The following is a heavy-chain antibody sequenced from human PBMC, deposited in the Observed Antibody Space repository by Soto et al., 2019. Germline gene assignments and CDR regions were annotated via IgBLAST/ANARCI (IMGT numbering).Heavy chain of an antibody. V-gene: IGHV4-30-4*01. CDR2: IYYSGST. CDR1: GGSISSGDYY. Sequence: SETLSLTCTVSGGSISSGDYYWSWIRQPPGKGLEWIGYIYYSGSTYYNPSLKSRVTISVDTSKNQFSLKLSSVTAADTAVYYCAGVDYGWYAFDIWGQGTMVTVS. CDR3: AGVDYGWYAFDI. D-gene: IGHD4-17*01. J-gene: IGHJ3*02.